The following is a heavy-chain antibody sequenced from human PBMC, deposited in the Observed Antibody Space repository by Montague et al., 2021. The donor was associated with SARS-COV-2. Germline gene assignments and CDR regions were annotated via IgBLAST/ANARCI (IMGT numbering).Heavy chain of an antibody. D-gene: IGHD4-17*01. J-gene: IGHJ6*02. CDR2: INHIGST. CDR1: GGSFSGYY. V-gene: IGHV4-34*01. Sequence: SETLSLTCAVYGGSFSGYYWSWIRQPPGKGLEWIGEINHIGSTNYNPSLKSRVTISVDTSKNQFLLELSSVTAADTAVYYCARALPVTTFFYSYYGMDVWGQGTTVTVSS. CDR3: ARALPVTTFFYSYYGMDV.